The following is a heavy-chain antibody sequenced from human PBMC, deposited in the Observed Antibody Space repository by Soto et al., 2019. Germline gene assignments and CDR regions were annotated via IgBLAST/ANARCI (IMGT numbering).Heavy chain of an antibody. D-gene: IGHD3-10*01. CDR1: GFTFINYG. CDR3: ARQYHYDSGSDCRDC. CDR2: ISYDGSNK. J-gene: IGHJ4*02. V-gene: IGHV3-30*03. Sequence: QVQLVESGGGVVPSGRSLRLSCAASGFTFINYGMHWVRQAPGKGLAWVAVISYDGSNKYYSDSVKGRFTISRDNSKNPLYLQRNSLRTEDTAIYYCARQYHYDSGSDCRDCWGQGTLVTVSS.